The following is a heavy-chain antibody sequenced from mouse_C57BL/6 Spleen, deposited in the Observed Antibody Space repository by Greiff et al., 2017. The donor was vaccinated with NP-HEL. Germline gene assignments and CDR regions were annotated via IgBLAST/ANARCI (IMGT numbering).Heavy chain of an antibody. J-gene: IGHJ4*01. CDR3: ARATTVVAEDYAMDY. D-gene: IGHD1-1*01. Sequence: VQLQQPGAELVRPGSSVKLSCKASGYTFTSYWMHWVKQRPIQGLEWIGNIDPSDSETHYNQKFKDKATLTVDKSSSTAYMQLSSLTSEDSAVYYCARATTVVAEDYAMDYWGQGTSVTVSS. CDR1: GYTFTSYW. CDR2: IDPSDSET. V-gene: IGHV1-52*01.